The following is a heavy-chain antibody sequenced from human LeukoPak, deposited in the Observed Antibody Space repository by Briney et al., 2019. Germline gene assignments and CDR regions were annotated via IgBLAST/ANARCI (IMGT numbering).Heavy chain of an antibody. CDR1: GYAFTGYY. D-gene: IGHD2-2*02. CDR3: ARGDCSSTSCYNIDY. J-gene: IGHJ4*02. Sequence: ASVKVSXKASGYAFTGYYMHWMRQAPGQGLEWIGRINPNSGGTNYAQKFQGRVTMTRDTSISTAYMELSRLRSDDTAVYYCARGDCSSTSCYNIDYWGQGTRVTVSS. CDR2: INPNSGGT. V-gene: IGHV1-2*06.